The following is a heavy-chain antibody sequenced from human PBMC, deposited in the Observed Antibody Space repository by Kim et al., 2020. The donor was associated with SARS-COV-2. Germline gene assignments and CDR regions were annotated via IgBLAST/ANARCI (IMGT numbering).Heavy chain of an antibody. D-gene: IGHD3-9*01. Sequence: ASVKVSCKASGYTFISYKIHWVRQAPGQGLEWMGLINPSDGRTTYAQHFQGRVTLTRDTSTSTVYMELSSLRSEDTAVYYCERGGFDTGGGFWGQGTPVTVSS. V-gene: IGHV1-46*01. CDR1: GYTFISYK. CDR3: ERGGFDTGGGF. CDR2: INPSDGRT. J-gene: IGHJ1*01.